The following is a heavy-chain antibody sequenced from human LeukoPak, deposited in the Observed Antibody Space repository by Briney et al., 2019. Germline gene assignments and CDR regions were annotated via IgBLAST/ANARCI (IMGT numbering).Heavy chain of an antibody. Sequence: GGSLRPSCAASGFTFSDYYMSWIRQAPGKGLEWVSYISSSGNTIYYAGSVKGRFTISRDNAKNSLYLQMNSLRAEDTAVYYCARDPSRGFGDYWGQGTLVTVSS. CDR3: ARDPSRGFGDY. D-gene: IGHD3-10*01. CDR1: GFTFSDYY. CDR2: ISSSGNTI. J-gene: IGHJ4*02. V-gene: IGHV3-11*04.